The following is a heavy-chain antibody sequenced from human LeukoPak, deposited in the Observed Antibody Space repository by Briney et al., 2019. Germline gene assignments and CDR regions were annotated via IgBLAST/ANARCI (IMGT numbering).Heavy chain of an antibody. CDR3: ARGSTVVITMIVVDPDDAFDI. CDR2: ISSSGSTI. CDR1: GFTFSDYY. Sequence: PGGSLRLSCAASGFTFSDYYMSWIRQAPGKGLEWVSYISSSGSTIYYADSVKGRFTISRDNAKNSLYLQMNSLRAEDTAVYYCARGSTVVITMIVVDPDDAFDIWGQGTMVTVSS. J-gene: IGHJ3*02. D-gene: IGHD3-22*01. V-gene: IGHV3-11*01.